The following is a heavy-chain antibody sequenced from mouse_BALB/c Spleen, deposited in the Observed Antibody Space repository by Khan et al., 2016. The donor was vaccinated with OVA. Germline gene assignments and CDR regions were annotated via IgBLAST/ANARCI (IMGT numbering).Heavy chain of an antibody. V-gene: IGHV3-2*02. CDR1: GYSITSNYA. D-gene: IGHD1-1*01. CDR2: ISYSGRT. Sequence: VQLQQSGPGLVKPSQSLSLTCTVTGYSITSNYAWNWIRQFPGNKLEWMGYISYSGRTSYIPSLKSRISITRDTSKHQFFLQLNSGTTEDTATYYCARGNYYGYAMDYWRQGTSVTVSS. J-gene: IGHJ4*01. CDR3: ARGNYYGYAMDY.